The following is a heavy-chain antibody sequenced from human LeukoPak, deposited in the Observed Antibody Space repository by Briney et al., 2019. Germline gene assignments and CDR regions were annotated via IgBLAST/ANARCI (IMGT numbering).Heavy chain of an antibody. CDR1: GYSFTSYW. Sequence: GESLRISCKGSGYSFTSYWISWVRQMPGKGLEWMGRIDPSDSYTNYSPSFQGHVTISADKSISTAYLQWSSLKASDTAMYYCARILSFGELLPSNIDYWGQGTLVTVSS. J-gene: IGHJ4*02. CDR2: IDPSDSYT. D-gene: IGHD3-10*01. V-gene: IGHV5-10-1*01. CDR3: ARILSFGELLPSNIDY.